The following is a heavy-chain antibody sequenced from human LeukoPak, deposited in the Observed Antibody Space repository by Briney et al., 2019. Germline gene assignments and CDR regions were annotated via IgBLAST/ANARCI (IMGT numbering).Heavy chain of an antibody. V-gene: IGHV4-59*08. CDR2: IYYSGST. CDR3: ARVGVNGPHYYDSSGYYYDY. J-gene: IGHJ4*02. CDR1: GSSISSYY. Sequence: PSETLSLTCTVSGSSISSYYRSWIRQPPGKGLEWIGYIYYSGSTNYNPSLKSRVTISVDTSKNQSSLKLSSVTAADTAVYYCARVGVNGPHYYDSSGYYYDYWGQGTLVTVSS. D-gene: IGHD3-22*01.